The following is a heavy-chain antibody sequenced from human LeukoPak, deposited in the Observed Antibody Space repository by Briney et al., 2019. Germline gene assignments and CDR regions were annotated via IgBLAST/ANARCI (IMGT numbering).Heavy chain of an antibody. CDR1: GVTFDDYA. J-gene: IGHJ4*01. V-gene: IGHV3-9*01. CDR3: AKDSGSYYGSGSYYFY. Sequence: PGRALRLSCAAYGVTFDDYAMPWVRQAPGKGLEWVSGINWNSGTTAYADSVKCRFSISRDNAKNSLYLQMNSLRPEDTALYYCAKDSGSYYGSGSYYFYWGQGTLVTVSS. D-gene: IGHD3-10*01. CDR2: INWNSGTT.